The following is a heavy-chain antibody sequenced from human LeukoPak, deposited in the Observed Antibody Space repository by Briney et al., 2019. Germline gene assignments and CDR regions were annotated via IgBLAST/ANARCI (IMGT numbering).Heavy chain of an antibody. V-gene: IGHV5-51*01. J-gene: IGHJ4*02. CDR2: IFPCYSDT. CDR3: ARHAAVTGSFDF. CDR1: GYSFTNYW. D-gene: IGHD6-19*01. Sequence: GESLKISCKGSGYSFTNYWIGWVRQMPGKGPEWMGIIFPCYSDTRYSPSFQGQVTISADKSISTAYLQWSSLEASDTAMYYCARHAAVTGSFDFWGQGTLVTVSS.